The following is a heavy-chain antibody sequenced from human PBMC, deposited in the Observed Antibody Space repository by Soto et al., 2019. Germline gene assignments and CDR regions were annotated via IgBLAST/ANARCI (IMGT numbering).Heavy chain of an antibody. Sequence: LSLSCAASGFTFSNYGMQWARQAPGKGLEWVAAILYDGSNKYYVDSVKGRFTISRDNAKNSLYLQMNSLRAEDTAVYYCAKDFYYDTSGSYYVGYYEFWGQGALVTVSS. D-gene: IGHD3-22*01. CDR2: ILYDGSNK. CDR1: GFTFSNYG. J-gene: IGHJ4*02. V-gene: IGHV3-33*03. CDR3: AKDFYYDTSGSYYVGYYEF.